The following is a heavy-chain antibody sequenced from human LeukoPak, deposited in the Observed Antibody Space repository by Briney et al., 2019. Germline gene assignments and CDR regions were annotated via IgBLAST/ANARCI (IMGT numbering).Heavy chain of an antibody. CDR1: SGSISSNSYY. V-gene: IGHV4-39*01. CDR2: FYFSGST. CDR3: ARQSDYGFDY. J-gene: IGHJ4*02. D-gene: IGHD4-17*01. Sequence: PSETLSLTCTVSSGSISSNSYYWGWIRQPPGKGLEWIASFYFSGSTCYNPSLKSRVTIYVHTSKNQVSLNLNSVAAADTAVYYCARQSDYGFDYWGQGTLVTVSS.